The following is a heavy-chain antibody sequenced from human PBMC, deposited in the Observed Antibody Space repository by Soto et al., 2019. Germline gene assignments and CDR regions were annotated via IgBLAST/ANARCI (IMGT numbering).Heavy chain of an antibody. J-gene: IGHJ4*02. CDR2: IIPIFGTA. D-gene: IGHD3-22*01. Sequence: QVQLVQSGAEVKKPGSSVKVSCKASGGTFSSYAISWVRQAPGQGLEWMGGIIPIFGTANYAQKFQGRVTITADESTSTAYMELSSLRSEDTAVYYCARGRPYYYDSSGYYYVHLDYWGQGTLVTVSS. CDR1: GGTFSSYA. V-gene: IGHV1-69*12. CDR3: ARGRPYYYDSSGYYYVHLDY.